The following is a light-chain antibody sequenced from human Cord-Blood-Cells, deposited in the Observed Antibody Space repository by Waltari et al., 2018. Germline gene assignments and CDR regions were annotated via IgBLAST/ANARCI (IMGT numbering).Light chain of an antibody. V-gene: IGKV3-15*01. CDR1: QSVSSN. Sequence: EIVMTHSPATLSVSPEYRATRTGRASQSVSSNLAGYQQKPGQAPSLLIYGASTRATGIPARFSGSGSGTEFTLTISSLQSEDFAVYYCQQYNNWPGTFGQGTKLEIK. J-gene: IGKJ2*01. CDR2: GAS. CDR3: QQYNNWPGT.